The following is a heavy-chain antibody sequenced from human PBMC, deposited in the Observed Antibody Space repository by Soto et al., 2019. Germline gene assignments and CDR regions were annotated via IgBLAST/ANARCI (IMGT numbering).Heavy chain of an antibody. CDR2: IKSNTDGGAT. Sequence: GGSLRLSCAASGFTFSNAWVNWVRQAPGKGLEWVGRIKSNTDGGATDYAAPVKGRFTISRDDSINTRYLQMNSLKTEDSAVYYCTTLFNWNYLGYWGQGTQVTVSS. CDR3: TTLFNWNYLGY. D-gene: IGHD1-7*01. J-gene: IGHJ4*02. CDR1: GFTFSNAW. V-gene: IGHV3-15*07.